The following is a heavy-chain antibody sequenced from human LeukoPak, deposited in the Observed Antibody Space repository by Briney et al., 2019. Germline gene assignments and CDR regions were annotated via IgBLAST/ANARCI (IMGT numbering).Heavy chain of an antibody. Sequence: PSGTLSLTCGVSGGSISNTNWWSWVRQPPGQGLEWIGEISLSGLTNYNPSLKSRVTVSLDKSKNHLSLNPTSVTAADTAVYYCSRENGAFSPFGYWGQGTLVTVPS. CDR1: GGSISNTNW. D-gene: IGHD2-8*01. CDR2: ISLSGLT. CDR3: SRENGAFSPFGY. V-gene: IGHV4-4*02. J-gene: IGHJ4*02.